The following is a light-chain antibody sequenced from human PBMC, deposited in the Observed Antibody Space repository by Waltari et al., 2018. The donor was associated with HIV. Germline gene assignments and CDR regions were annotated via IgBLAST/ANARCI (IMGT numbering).Light chain of an antibody. Sequence: NFILTQSHSVSESPGKTVTISCTRISGGIGTTFIQWYQQRPGRSPDTVISEDSQRPSGVPNRFSGSVDSSSNSASLTISGLKTEDEADYFCQSYDGTTVVFGGGTRLTVL. CDR1: SGGIGTTF. V-gene: IGLV6-57*01. J-gene: IGLJ2*01. CDR3: QSYDGTTVV. CDR2: EDS.